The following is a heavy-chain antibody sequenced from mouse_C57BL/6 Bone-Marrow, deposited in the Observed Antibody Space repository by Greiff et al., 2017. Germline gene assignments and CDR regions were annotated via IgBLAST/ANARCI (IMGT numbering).Heavy chain of an antibody. J-gene: IGHJ3*01. CDR1: GFNIKDDY. Sequence: EVQLQQSGAELVRPGASVKLSCTASGFNIKDDYMHWVKQRPEQGLEWIGWIDPENGDTEYASKFQGKATITADTSSNTAYLQLSSLTSEDTAVYYCTTHYDYLWFAYWGRGTLVTVSA. CDR2: IDPENGDT. V-gene: IGHV14-4*01. D-gene: IGHD2-4*01. CDR3: TTHYDYLWFAY.